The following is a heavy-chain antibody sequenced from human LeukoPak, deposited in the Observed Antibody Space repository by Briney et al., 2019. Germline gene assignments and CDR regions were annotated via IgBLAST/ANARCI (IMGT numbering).Heavy chain of an antibody. CDR2: IKQDGSEK. CDR1: GSTFSSYW. J-gene: IGHJ4*02. Sequence: PGGSLRLSCAASGSTFSSYWMSWVRQAPGKGLEWVANIKQDGSEKYYVDSVKGRFTISRDNAKNSLYLQLNSLRAEDTAVYYCARSPYTSGWYGVGYWGQGTLVTVSS. V-gene: IGHV3-7*01. CDR3: ARSPYTSGWYGVGY. D-gene: IGHD6-19*01.